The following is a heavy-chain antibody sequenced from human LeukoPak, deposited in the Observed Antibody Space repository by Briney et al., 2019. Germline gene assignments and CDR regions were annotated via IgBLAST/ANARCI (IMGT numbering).Heavy chain of an antibody. J-gene: IGHJ5*02. CDR1: GGSISSGSYY. V-gene: IGHV4-61*02. CDR3: ARGDYDILTGYLNWFDP. D-gene: IGHD3-9*01. Sequence: SETLSLTCTVSGGSISSGSYYWSWIRQPAGKGLEWIGRIYTSGSTNYNPSLKSRVTISVDTSKNQFSLELSSVTAADTAVYYCARGDYDILTGYLNWFDPWGQGTLVTVSS. CDR2: IYTSGST.